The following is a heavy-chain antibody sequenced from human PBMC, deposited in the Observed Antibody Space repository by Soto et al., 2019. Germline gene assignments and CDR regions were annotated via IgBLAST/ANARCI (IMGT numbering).Heavy chain of an antibody. J-gene: IGHJ5*02. Sequence: SETLSLTCAGYGGAFRGYYWSWIRQPPGKGLEWLGEINDSGSTNYNPSLKSRITISLDTSKKEISLRLSSVTAADTAVYYCARERGRYCSGESCYPFGPWGQGALVTVS. CDR1: GGAFRGYY. D-gene: IGHD2-15*01. V-gene: IGHV4-34*01. CDR2: INDSGST. CDR3: ARERGRYCSGESCYPFGP.